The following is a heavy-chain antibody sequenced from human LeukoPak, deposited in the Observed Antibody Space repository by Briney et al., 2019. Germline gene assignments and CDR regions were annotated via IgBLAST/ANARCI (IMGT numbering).Heavy chain of an antibody. CDR2: ISSSSSTI. D-gene: IGHD3-22*01. CDR3: AKGYYYDSSGYSHFDY. Sequence: GGSVRLSCAASGFTFSSYSMNWVRQAPGKGLEWVSYISSSSSTIYYADSVKGRSTISRDNAKNSLYLQMNSLRAEDTALYYCAKGYYYDSSGYSHFDYWGQGTLVTVSS. CDR1: GFTFSSYS. J-gene: IGHJ4*02. V-gene: IGHV3-48*04.